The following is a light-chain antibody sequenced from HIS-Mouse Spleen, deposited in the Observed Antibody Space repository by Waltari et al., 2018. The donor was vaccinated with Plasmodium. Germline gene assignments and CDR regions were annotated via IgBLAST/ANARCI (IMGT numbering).Light chain of an antibody. J-gene: IGLJ3*02. CDR1: KLGDKY. CDR2: QDS. V-gene: IGLV3-1*01. Sequence: SYELTQPPSVSVSPGQTASITCSGDKLGDKYACWYQQKPGRSPGLVIYQDSKRPSGIPERFSGSNSGNTATLTISGTQAMDEADYYCQAWDSSTAVFGGGTKLTVL. CDR3: QAWDSSTAV.